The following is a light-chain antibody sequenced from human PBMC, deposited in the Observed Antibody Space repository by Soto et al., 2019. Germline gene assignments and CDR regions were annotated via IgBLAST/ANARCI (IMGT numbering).Light chain of an antibody. J-gene: IGLJ1*01. CDR2: DVS. CDR1: TSDVGGFDY. V-gene: IGLV2-14*03. CDR3: SSYTTTGTQV. Sequence: QSVLTQPASVSGSPGQSITLSCTGTTSDVGGFDYVSWYQQHPGKAPKLMIFDVSNRPSGVSDRFSGSKSGNTASLTISGLQAEDEAHYYCSSYTTTGTQVFGTGTKVTVL.